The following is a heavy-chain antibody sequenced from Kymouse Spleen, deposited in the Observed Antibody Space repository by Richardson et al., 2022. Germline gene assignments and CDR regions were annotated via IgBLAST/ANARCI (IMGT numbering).Heavy chain of an antibody. J-gene: IGHJ6*02. CDR1: GFTFSSYD. Sequence: EVQLVESGGGLVQPGGSLRLSCAASGFTFSSYDMHWVRQATGKGLEWVSAIGTAGDTYYPGSVKGRFTISRENAKNSLYLQMNSLRAGDTAVYYCARDSIAAAGTNYYYGMDVWGQGTTVTVSS. CDR3: ARDSIAAAGTNYYYGMDV. CDR2: IGTAGDT. V-gene: IGHV3-13*01. D-gene: IGHD6-13*01.